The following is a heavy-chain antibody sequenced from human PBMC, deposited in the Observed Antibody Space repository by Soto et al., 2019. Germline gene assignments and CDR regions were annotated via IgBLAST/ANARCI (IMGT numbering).Heavy chain of an antibody. D-gene: IGHD3-3*01. CDR3: ARDGARITVFGVVYYFDY. Sequence: QVQLVQSGAEVKKPGASVKVSCKASGYTFSSHAMHWVRQAPGQRLEWMGWITAGNGNTEYSQNFQGRVAITRDTSASTAYMELRRLRSEDTAVYYCARDGARITVFGVVYYFDYWGQGTLVTVSS. J-gene: IGHJ4*02. V-gene: IGHV1-3*01. CDR2: ITAGNGNT. CDR1: GYTFSSHA.